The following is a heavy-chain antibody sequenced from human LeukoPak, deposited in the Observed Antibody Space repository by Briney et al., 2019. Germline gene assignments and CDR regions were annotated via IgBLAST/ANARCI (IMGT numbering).Heavy chain of an antibody. CDR1: GGSFSGYY. CDR3: ARGGLNYYGSGSYRKYNWFDP. CDR2: INHSGST. J-gene: IGHJ5*02. D-gene: IGHD3-10*01. Sequence: SETLSLTCAVYGGSFSGYYWGWIRQPPGKGLEWIGEINHSGSTNYNPSLKSRVTISVDTSKNQFSLKLSSVTAADTAVYYCARGGLNYYGSGSYRKYNWFDPWGQGTLVTVSS. V-gene: IGHV4-34*01.